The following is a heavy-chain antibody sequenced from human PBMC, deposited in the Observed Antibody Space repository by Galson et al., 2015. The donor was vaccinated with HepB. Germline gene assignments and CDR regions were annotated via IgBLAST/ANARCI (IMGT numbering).Heavy chain of an antibody. J-gene: IGHJ6*02. D-gene: IGHD1-26*01. CDR2: INAGNGNT. V-gene: IGHV1-3*01. Sequence: SVKVSCKASGYTFTSYAMHWVRQAPGQRLEWMGWINAGNGNTKYSQKFQGRVTITRDTSASTAYMELSSLRSEDTAVYYCARWGATRDYYYYGMDVWGPGTTVTVSS. CDR3: ARWGATRDYYYYGMDV. CDR1: GYTFTSYA.